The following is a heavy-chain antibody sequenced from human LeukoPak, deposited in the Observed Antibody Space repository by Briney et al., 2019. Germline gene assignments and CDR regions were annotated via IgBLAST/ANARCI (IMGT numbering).Heavy chain of an antibody. J-gene: IGHJ4*02. Sequence: ASVKVSCKASGYTFTGYYMHWVRQAPGQGLEWMGWINPNSGGTNYAQKFRGRVTMTRDTSISTAYMELSRLRSDDTAVYYCAREYYYGSGTQGYWGQGTLVTVSS. CDR3: AREYYYGSGTQGY. CDR2: INPNSGGT. V-gene: IGHV1-2*02. D-gene: IGHD3-10*01. CDR1: GYTFTGYY.